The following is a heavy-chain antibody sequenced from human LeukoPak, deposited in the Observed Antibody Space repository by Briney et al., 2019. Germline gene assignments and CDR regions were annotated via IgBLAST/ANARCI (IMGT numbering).Heavy chain of an antibody. CDR3: ARGPFYDYGLDV. CDR1: CFTFSSYW. Sequence: GGSLRLSCAASCFTFSSYWMHWVRQAPGKGLVWVSRINSDGSTTTYADSVKGRFTISRDNAKNTLYPQMNSLRADDTAVYYCARGPFYDYGLDVWGQGTTVTVFS. J-gene: IGHJ6*02. V-gene: IGHV3-74*01. CDR2: INSDGSTT.